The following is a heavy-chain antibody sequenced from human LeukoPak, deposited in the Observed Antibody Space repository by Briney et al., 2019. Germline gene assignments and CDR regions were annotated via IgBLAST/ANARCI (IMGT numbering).Heavy chain of an antibody. CDR3: ARVSAYYDILTGYIYYFDY. J-gene: IGHJ4*02. Sequence: GGSLRLSCAASGFTFSSYWMSWVRQAPGKGLEWVANIKQDGSEKYYVDSVKGRFTISRDNAKNSLYLQMNSLRAEDTAVYCCARVSAYYDILTGYIYYFDYWGQGTLVTVSS. CDR1: GFTFSSYW. CDR2: IKQDGSEK. V-gene: IGHV3-7*01. D-gene: IGHD3-9*01.